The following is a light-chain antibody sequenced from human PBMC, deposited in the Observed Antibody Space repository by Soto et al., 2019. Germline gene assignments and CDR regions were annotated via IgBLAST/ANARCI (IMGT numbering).Light chain of an antibody. CDR2: EVS. V-gene: IGLV2-14*01. Sequence: QSALAQPASVSGSPGQSITISCSGTSGDVGGYNYVSWYQQYPGKAPKLMLYEVSKRPSGVSNRFSGSKSGKTASLTISGLQAEDEADYYCSSYRAISTPYVFGTGTKVTVL. CDR1: SGDVGGYNY. J-gene: IGLJ1*01. CDR3: SSYRAISTPYV.